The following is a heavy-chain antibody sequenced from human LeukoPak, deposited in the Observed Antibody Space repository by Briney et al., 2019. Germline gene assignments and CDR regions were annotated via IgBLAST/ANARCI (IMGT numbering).Heavy chain of an antibody. V-gene: IGHV4-59*01. Sequence: SETLSLTCTVSGGSINDYYWTWNRQAPGKGLEWLGYISNSGTTDYNPSLKSRVTMSVDTSKNEFSLKVTSVTAADTAMYYCGRVVRGAVTSNCFDPWGQGTLVTVSS. CDR2: ISNSGTT. CDR1: GGSINDYY. J-gene: IGHJ5*02. D-gene: IGHD4-17*01. CDR3: GRVVRGAVTSNCFDP.